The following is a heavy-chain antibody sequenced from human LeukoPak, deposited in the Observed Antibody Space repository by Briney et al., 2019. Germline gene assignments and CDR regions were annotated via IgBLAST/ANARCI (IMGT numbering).Heavy chain of an antibody. CDR1: GFIFSSYW. Sequence: PGGSLRLSCAASGFIFSSYWMSWVRQAPGKGLEWVANINQDGSAKYHVDSLKGRFTISRDNAKNLLYLQMNSLGAEDLAVYYCARFYGSHFDYWGQGTLVTVSS. D-gene: IGHD3-10*01. CDR3: ARFYGSHFDY. J-gene: IGHJ4*02. CDR2: INQDGSAK. V-gene: IGHV3-7*01.